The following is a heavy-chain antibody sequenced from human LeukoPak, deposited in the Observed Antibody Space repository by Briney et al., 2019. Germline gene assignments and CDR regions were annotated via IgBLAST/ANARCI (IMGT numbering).Heavy chain of an antibody. J-gene: IGHJ4*02. Sequence: GGSLRLSCAASGFTFSDYYMSWIRQAPGKGLEWVSYISSSGSTIYYADSVKGRFTVSRDNAKNTLNLQMNSLRAEDTAVYFCARDGSAYNLDYWGQGVLVTVSS. V-gene: IGHV3-11*04. CDR2: ISSSGSTI. D-gene: IGHD3-16*01. CDR3: ARDGSAYNLDY. CDR1: GFTFSDYY.